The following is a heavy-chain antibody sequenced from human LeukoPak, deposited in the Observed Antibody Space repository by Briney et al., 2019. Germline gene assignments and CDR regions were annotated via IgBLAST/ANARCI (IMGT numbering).Heavy chain of an antibody. D-gene: IGHD5-18*01. Sequence: PGGSLRLSCAASGFTFSSYWMSWVRQAPGKGLEWVANIKQDGSEKYYVDSVKGRFTISRDNAKSSLYLQMNSLRAEDTAVYYCARVQIWLRGSFDYWGQGSLVTVSS. J-gene: IGHJ4*02. V-gene: IGHV3-7*01. CDR1: GFTFSSYW. CDR3: ARVQIWLRGSFDY. CDR2: IKQDGSEK.